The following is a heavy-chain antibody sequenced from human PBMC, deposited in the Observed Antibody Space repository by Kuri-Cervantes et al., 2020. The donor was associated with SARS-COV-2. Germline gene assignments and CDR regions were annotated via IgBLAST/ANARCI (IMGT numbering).Heavy chain of an antibody. V-gene: IGHV1-24*01. CDR3: ARGVTIFGVVSYYYYMDV. D-gene: IGHD3-3*01. J-gene: IGHJ6*03. CDR2: FDPEDGET. Sequence: ASVKVSCKVSGYTLTELSMHWVRQAPGKGLEWMGGFDPEDGETIYAQKFQGRVTMTEDTSTDTAYMELSRLRSDDTAVYYCARGVTIFGVVSYYYYMDVWGKGTTVTVSS. CDR1: GYTLTELS.